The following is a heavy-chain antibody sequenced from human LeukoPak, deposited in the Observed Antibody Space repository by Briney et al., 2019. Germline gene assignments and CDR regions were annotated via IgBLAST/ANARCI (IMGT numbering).Heavy chain of an antibody. V-gene: IGHV1-18*01. Sequence: GASVKVSCTASGYTFTSYGISWVRQAPGQGLEWMGWISAYNGNTNYAQKLQGRVTMTTDTSTSTAYMELRSLRSDDTAVYYCARVRSRSRITMVRGVITHYYYMDVWGKGTTVTISS. CDR1: GYTFTSYG. CDR2: ISAYNGNT. J-gene: IGHJ6*03. D-gene: IGHD3-10*01. CDR3: ARVRSRSRITMVRGVITHYYYMDV.